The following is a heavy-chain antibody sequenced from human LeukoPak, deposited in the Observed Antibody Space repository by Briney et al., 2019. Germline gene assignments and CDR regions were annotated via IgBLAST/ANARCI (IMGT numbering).Heavy chain of an antibody. V-gene: IGHV5-51*01. Sequence: GESLKISCMGSGYTFTNYWIAWVRRMPGQGLEWMGIIYPGDSDTRYSPSFQGQVSISADRSISTAYLQWSRLKASDTAMYFCARHYDSSGYYPGLGYFDLWGRGTLVTVSS. D-gene: IGHD3-22*01. CDR2: IYPGDSDT. J-gene: IGHJ2*01. CDR3: ARHYDSSGYYPGLGYFDL. CDR1: GYTFTNYW.